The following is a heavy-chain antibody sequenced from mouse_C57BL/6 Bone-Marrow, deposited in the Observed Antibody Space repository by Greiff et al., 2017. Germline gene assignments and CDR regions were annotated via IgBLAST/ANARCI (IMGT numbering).Heavy chain of an antibody. CDR1: GYTFTDYE. J-gene: IGHJ4*01. Sequence: QVQLQQSGAELVRPGASVTLSCKASGYTFTDYEMHWVKQTPVHGLEWIGAIDPETGGTAYNQKFKGKAILTADKSSSTAYMELRSLTSEDSAVYYCTRYDYDAGYAMDYWGQGTSVTVSS. CDR3: TRYDYDAGYAMDY. V-gene: IGHV1-15*01. CDR2: IDPETGGT. D-gene: IGHD2-4*01.